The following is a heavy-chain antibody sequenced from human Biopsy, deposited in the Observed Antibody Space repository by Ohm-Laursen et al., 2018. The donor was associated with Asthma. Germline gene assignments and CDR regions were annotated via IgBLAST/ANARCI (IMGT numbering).Heavy chain of an antibody. D-gene: IGHD2-21*02. CDR1: GGSINNFY. J-gene: IGHJ4*02. CDR3: ARGVDRVTGLLDHFDS. Sequence: SETLSLTCPVSGGSINNFYWSWTRQPPGKGLESIGHVYYSGSTNYNPSLKSRVTISIDASKNQFSLKLTSVTAADTAVYYCARGVDRVTGLLDHFDSWGQGTLVTVSS. V-gene: IGHV4-59*01. CDR2: VYYSGST.